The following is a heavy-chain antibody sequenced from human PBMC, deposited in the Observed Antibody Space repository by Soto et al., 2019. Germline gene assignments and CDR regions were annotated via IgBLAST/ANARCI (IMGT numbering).Heavy chain of an antibody. J-gene: IGHJ6*03. Sequence: QVQLQQWGAGLLKPSETLSLTCAVYGGSFSGYYWSWIRQPPGKGLEWIGEINHSGSTNYNPSLKGRVTISVDTSKNQFSLKLSSVTAADTAVYYCARGYYDYIWGSYRYYYYMDVWGKGTTVTVSS. D-gene: IGHD3-16*02. CDR3: ARGYYDYIWGSYRYYYYMDV. CDR2: INHSGST. V-gene: IGHV4-34*01. CDR1: GGSFSGYY.